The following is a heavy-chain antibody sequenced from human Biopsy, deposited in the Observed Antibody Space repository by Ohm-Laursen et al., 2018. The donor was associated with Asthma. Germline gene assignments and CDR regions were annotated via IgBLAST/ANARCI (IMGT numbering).Heavy chain of an antibody. J-gene: IGHJ6*02. V-gene: IGHV1-69*13. D-gene: IGHD5-12*01. Sequence: GASVKVSCKASGDSFSNYAISWVRQAPGQGLEWMGGLIPVLGTPDHAQMFEGRVTITADESTSTAYMELSSLSSEDTAVYYCARGYSGSERILFFFSGPEVWGQGTTVTVSS. CDR2: LIPVLGTP. CDR3: ARGYSGSERILFFFSGPEV. CDR1: GDSFSNYA.